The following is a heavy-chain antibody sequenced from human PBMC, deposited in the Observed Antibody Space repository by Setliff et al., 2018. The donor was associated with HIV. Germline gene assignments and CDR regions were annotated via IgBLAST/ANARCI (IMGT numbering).Heavy chain of an antibody. CDR3: AIPGLGELSLYNY. Sequence: GASVKVSCKASGGTFSDYTVNWVRQAPGQGLEWMGRIIPIIGIENYAQKFQGRVTMTEDTSTDTAYMELSSLRSEDTAVYYCAIPGLGELSLYNYWGQGTLVTVSS. D-gene: IGHD3-16*02. CDR1: GGTFSDYT. J-gene: IGHJ4*02. V-gene: IGHV1-69*02. CDR2: IIPIIGIE.